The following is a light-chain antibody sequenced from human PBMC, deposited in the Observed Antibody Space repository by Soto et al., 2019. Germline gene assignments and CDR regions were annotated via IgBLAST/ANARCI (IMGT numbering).Light chain of an antibody. Sequence: EIFLTQSPATLSLSAGEIATLSWRASQSVSSYLAWYQQKPGQAPRLLIYGASSRATGIPDRFSGSGSGTDFTLTISRLEPEDFAVYYCQQYGSSPWTFGQGTKVDIK. CDR3: QQYGSSPWT. V-gene: IGKV3-20*01. J-gene: IGKJ1*01. CDR2: GAS. CDR1: QSVSSY.